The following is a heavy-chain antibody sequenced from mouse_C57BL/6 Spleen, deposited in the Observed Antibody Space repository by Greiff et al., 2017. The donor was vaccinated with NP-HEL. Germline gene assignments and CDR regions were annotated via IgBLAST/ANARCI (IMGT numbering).Heavy chain of an antibody. CDR1: GYTFTSYW. Sequence: VQLQQSGAELVMPGASVKLSCKASGYTFTSYWMHWVKQRPGQGLEWIGEIDPSDSYTNYNQKFKGKSTLTVDKSSSTAYMQRSSLTSEDSAVYYCARWGLLAWFAYWGQGTLVTVSA. CDR3: ARWGLLAWFAY. CDR2: IDPSDSYT. V-gene: IGHV1-69*01. J-gene: IGHJ3*01. D-gene: IGHD1-1*01.